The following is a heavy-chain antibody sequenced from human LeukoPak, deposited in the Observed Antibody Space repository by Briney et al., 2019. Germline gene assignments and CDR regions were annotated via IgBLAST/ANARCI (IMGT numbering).Heavy chain of an antibody. J-gene: IGHJ3*02. D-gene: IGHD3-10*01. V-gene: IGHV3-7*01. CDR2: IRQDGSEG. Sequence: GGSLRLSCAASGFIFSDYWMTWVRQAPGKGLEWVANIRQDGSEGYYVDSVRGRFAVTRDNAKNSLYLQMNSLRAEDTAVYYCARDRDVLLWFGESQDAFDIWGQGTMVTVSS. CDR1: GFIFSDYW. CDR3: ARDRDVLLWFGESQDAFDI.